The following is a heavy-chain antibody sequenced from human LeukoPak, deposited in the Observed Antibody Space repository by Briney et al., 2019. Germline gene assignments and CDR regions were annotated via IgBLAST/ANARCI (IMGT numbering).Heavy chain of an antibody. CDR3: ARDRDFWSGYFDY. D-gene: IGHD3-3*01. CDR2: IYYSGST. V-gene: IGHV4-59*01. J-gene: IGHJ4*02. CDR1: GGSISSYY. Sequence: SETLPLTCTVSGGSISSYYWSWIRQPPGKGLEWIGYIYYSGSTNYNPSLKSRVTISVDTSKNQFSLKLSSVTAADTAVYYCARDRDFWSGYFDYWGQGTLVTVSS.